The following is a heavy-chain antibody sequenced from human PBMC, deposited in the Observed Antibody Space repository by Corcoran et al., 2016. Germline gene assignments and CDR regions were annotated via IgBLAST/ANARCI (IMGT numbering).Heavy chain of an antibody. V-gene: IGHV1-18*01. D-gene: IGHD3-3*01. J-gene: IGHJ3*02. CDR1: GYTFTSYG. CDR2: ISAYNGNT. CDR3: ARGRITIFGVVIVDAFDI. Sequence: QVQLVQSGAEVKKPGASVKVSCKASGYTFTSYGISWVRQAPGQGLEWMGWISAYNGNTNYAQKLQGRVTMTTDTSTSTAYMELRRLRSEDTAVYYCARGRITIFGVVIVDAFDIWGHGAMVTGSS.